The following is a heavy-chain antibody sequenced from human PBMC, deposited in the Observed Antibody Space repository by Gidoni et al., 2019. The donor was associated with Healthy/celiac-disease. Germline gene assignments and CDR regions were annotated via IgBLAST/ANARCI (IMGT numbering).Heavy chain of an antibody. Sequence: QVQLVESGGGVVKPGRSRRLSGAASGCTFSSYAMHWVRQAPGKGLEWVAVISYDGSNKYYADSVKGRFTISRDNSKNTLYLQMNSLRAEDTAVYYCARDQGKWELGLGLDYWGQGPLVTVSS. J-gene: IGHJ4*02. D-gene: IGHD1-26*01. CDR3: ARDQGKWELGLGLDY. CDR1: GCTFSSYA. CDR2: ISYDGSNK. V-gene: IGHV3-30*04.